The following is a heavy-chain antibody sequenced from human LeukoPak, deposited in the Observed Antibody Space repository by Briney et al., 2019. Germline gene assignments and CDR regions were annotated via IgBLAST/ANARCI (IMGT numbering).Heavy chain of an antibody. V-gene: IGHV1-18*01. Sequence: ASVKVSCKASGYTFTSYGISWVRQAPGQGLEWMGWISAYNGNTNYAQKLQGRVTMTTDTSTSTAYMELRSLRSDDTAVYYCARALYCSSTSCSENWFDPWGQGTLATVSS. D-gene: IGHD2-2*01. J-gene: IGHJ5*02. CDR1: GYTFTSYG. CDR3: ARALYCSSTSCSENWFDP. CDR2: ISAYNGNT.